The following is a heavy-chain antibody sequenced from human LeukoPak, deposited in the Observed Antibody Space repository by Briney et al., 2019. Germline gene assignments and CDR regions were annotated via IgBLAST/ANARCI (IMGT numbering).Heavy chain of an antibody. CDR3: AKDIAQGYAFGSIEQDY. J-gene: IGHJ4*02. D-gene: IGHD5-18*01. Sequence: GGSLRLSCAVSGLTFSRYAMSWVRQAPGKGLEWVSAISESGSGTYYADSVKGRFTISRDNSKDTLSLQMNSLRAEDTAVYYCAKDIAQGYAFGSIEQDYWGQGTLVTVSS. CDR2: ISESGSGT. CDR1: GLTFSRYA. V-gene: IGHV3-23*01.